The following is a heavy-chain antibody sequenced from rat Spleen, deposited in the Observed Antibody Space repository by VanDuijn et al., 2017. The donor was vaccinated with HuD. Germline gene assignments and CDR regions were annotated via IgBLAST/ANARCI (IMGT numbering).Heavy chain of an antibody. V-gene: IGHV5-25*01. J-gene: IGHJ2*01. CDR3: ARPDYSRFDY. CDR2: INTGGGNT. CDR1: GFTFTNYY. D-gene: IGHD1-2*01. Sequence: EVQLVESGGGLVQPGRSMKLSCAASGFTFTNYYMAWVRQAPTKGLEWVASINTGGGNTYYRDSVKGRFTISRDNGKSTLYLQMDSLRSEDTATYYCARPDYSRFDYWGQGVMVTVSS.